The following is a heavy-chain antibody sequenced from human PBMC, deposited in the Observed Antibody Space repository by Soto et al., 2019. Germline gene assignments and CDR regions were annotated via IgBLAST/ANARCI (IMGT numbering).Heavy chain of an antibody. V-gene: IGHV4-59*01. Sequence: SETLSLTCTVSGGSISSYYWSWIRPPPGKGLEWIGYIYYSGSTNYNPSLKSRVTISVDTSKNQFSLKLSSVTAADTAVYYCARDKSSSWYGVYGMDVWGQGTTVTVSS. CDR1: GGSISSYY. CDR2: IYYSGST. D-gene: IGHD6-13*01. J-gene: IGHJ6*02. CDR3: ARDKSSSWYGVYGMDV.